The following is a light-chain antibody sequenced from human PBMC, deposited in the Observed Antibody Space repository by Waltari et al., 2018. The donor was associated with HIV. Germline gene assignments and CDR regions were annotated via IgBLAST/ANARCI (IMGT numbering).Light chain of an antibody. CDR1: QSVNNY. CDR2: YAS. CDR3: QQRTTWPLT. Sequence: EIVLTQSPATLSSSPEERATLSCRASQSVNNYLAWYQQKPGQSPSLLIYYASNRATGIPVRFSGSGSGTDFTLTISSLEPEDFAVYYCQQRTTWPLTFCGGTRVEIK. V-gene: IGKV3-11*01. J-gene: IGKJ4*01.